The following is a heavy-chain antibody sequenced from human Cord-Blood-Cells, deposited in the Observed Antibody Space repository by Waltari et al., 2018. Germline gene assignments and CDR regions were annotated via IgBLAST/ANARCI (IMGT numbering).Heavy chain of an antibody. V-gene: IGHV4-39*01. J-gene: IGHJ4*02. CDR1: GGSISSSSYY. D-gene: IGHD3-10*01. CDR3: ARQGGYYGSGSYYDY. Sequence: QLQLQESGPGLVKPSETLSLTCTVSGGSISSSSYYWGWIRPPPGKGLEWMGSIYYSGSTYYNPSLKSRVTISVDTSKNQFSLKLSSVTAADTAVYYCARQGGYYGSGSYYDYWGQGTLVTVSS. CDR2: IYYSGST.